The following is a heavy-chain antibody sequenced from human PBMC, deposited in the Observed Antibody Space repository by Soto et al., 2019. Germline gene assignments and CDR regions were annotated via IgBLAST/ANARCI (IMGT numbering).Heavy chain of an antibody. Sequence: ASVKVSCKASGYIFNNYGISWVRQAPGQGLEWMGRIGAYNKNIKYAQKLQGRVTVTTDTSTSTAYMELRSLRSDDTAVYYCARDLDGSGSYYTDYWGQGTLVTVSS. CDR2: IGAYNKNI. D-gene: IGHD3-10*01. J-gene: IGHJ4*02. CDR3: ARDLDGSGSYYTDY. V-gene: IGHV1-18*01. CDR1: GYIFNNYG.